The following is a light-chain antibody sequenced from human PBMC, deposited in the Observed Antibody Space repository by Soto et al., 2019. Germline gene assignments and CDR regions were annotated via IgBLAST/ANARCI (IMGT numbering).Light chain of an antibody. J-gene: IGKJ2*01. CDR2: AAS. CDR1: QSISSY. CDR3: QQSYSTPYT. Sequence: DIQMTQSPSSLSASVGDRVTITCRASQSISSYLNWYQQKPGKAPKLLIYAASSLHSGVPSRFSGSGSGTDFTITISSLQPEDFATYYYQQSYSTPYTFGQGTKLEIK. V-gene: IGKV1-39*01.